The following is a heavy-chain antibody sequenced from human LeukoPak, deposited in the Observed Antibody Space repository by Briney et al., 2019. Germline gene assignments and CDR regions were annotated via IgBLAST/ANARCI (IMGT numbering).Heavy chain of an antibody. CDR3: AKDPYYDSSGRWYYFDY. CDR1: GFTFSSYG. CDR2: IRYDGSNK. D-gene: IGHD3-22*01. V-gene: IGHV3-30*02. J-gene: IGHJ4*02. Sequence: GGSLRLSCAASGFTFSSYGMHWVRQAPGKGLEWVAFIRYDGSNKYYADSVKGRFTISRDNSKNTLYLQMNSLRAEDTAVYYCAKDPYYDSSGRWYYFDYWGQGTLVTVSS.